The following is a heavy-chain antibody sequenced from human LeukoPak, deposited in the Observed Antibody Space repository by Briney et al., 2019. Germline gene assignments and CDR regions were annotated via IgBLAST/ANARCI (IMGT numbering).Heavy chain of an antibody. CDR2: IYYSGST. D-gene: IGHD2-21*01. V-gene: IGHV4-39*07. J-gene: IGHJ6*04. CDR3: MRSHHCGGECLSVVDV. Sequence: SETLSLTCTVSGGSISSRSYYWGWIRQPPGKGLEWIGSIYYSGSTYYNPSLKSRVTISVDTSKNQFSLKLSSVTAADTAVYYCMRSHHCGGECLSVVDVWGKGTTVTVSS. CDR1: GGSISSRSYY.